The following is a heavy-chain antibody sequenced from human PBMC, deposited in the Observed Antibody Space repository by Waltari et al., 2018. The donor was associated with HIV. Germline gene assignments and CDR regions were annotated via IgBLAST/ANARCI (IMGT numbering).Heavy chain of an antibody. CDR1: GFTFSTYA. CDR3: AQDPRSYGWSRFGN. V-gene: IGHV3-23*01. J-gene: IGHJ4*02. CDR2: ITVNGVNT. Sequence: EVQLLQSGGGLVQPGGSLRPSCAASGFTFSTYAMNWVRQTPGRGLEWVSAITVNGVNTYYADSVRGRFTISRDDSKNTLFLQMNSLRAEDTAVYYCAQDPRSYGWSRFGNWGQGTLVTVSS. D-gene: IGHD3-10*01.